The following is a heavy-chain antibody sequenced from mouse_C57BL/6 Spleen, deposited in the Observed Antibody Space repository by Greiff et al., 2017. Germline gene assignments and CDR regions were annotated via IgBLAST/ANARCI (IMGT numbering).Heavy chain of an antibody. V-gene: IGHV6-6*01. CDR2: IRNKANNHAT. D-gene: IGHD2-2*01. CDR1: GFTFSDAW. J-gene: IGHJ4*01. CDR3: TRVVTTGYYAMDY. Sequence: EVQLQESGGGLVQPGGSMKLSCAASGFTFSDAWMDWVRQSPETGLEWVAEIRNKANNHATYYAESVKGRFTISRDDSKSSVYLQMNSLRAEDTGIYYCTRVVTTGYYAMDYWGQGTSVTVSS.